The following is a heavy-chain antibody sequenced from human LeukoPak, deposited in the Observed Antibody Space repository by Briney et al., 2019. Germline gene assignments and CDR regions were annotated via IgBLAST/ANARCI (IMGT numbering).Heavy chain of an antibody. V-gene: IGHV1-18*01. CDR2: ISAYNGNT. CDR1: GYTFTSYG. J-gene: IGHJ6*02. CDR3: ARDGVVSYYYYGMDV. Sequence: ASVNVSCKASGYTFTSYGISWVRQAPGQGLEWMGWISAYNGNTNYAQKLQGRVTMTTDTSTSTAYMELRSLRSDDTAVYYCARDGVVSYYYYGMDVWGQGTTVTVSS. D-gene: IGHD3-3*01.